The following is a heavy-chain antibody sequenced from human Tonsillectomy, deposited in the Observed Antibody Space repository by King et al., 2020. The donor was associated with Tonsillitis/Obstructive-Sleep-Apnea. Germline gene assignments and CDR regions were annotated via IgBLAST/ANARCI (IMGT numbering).Heavy chain of an antibody. J-gene: IGHJ5*02. V-gene: IGHV4-34*01. CDR2: INHSGST. CDR1: GGSFSGYY. CDR3: ARSHPRSPMYNWFEP. D-gene: IGHD6-6*01. Sequence: VQLQQWGAGLLKPSETLSLTCAVYGGSFSGYYWSWIRQPPGKGLEWIGEINHSGSTNYNPSLKSRVTISVDTSKNQFSLKLSSVTAADTAVYYCARSHPRSPMYNWFEPWGQGTLVTGSS.